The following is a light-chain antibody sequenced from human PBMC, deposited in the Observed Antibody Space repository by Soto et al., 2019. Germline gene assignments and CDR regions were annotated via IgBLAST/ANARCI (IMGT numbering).Light chain of an antibody. V-gene: IGLV1-36*01. CDR3: AAWDDSLNGVV. CDR1: SSNIGNNA. Sequence: QSVLTQPPSVSDAPRQRVTISCSGSSSNIGNNAVNWYQQFPGKAPKLLIYYDDLLPSGVSDRFSGSKSGTSASLAISGLQSEDEADYFCAAWDDSLNGVVFGEGTKLTVL. J-gene: IGLJ2*01. CDR2: YDD.